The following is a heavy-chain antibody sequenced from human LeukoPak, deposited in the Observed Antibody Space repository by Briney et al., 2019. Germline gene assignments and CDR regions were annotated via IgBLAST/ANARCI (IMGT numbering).Heavy chain of an antibody. Sequence: SVKVSCKASGGTFSSYAISWVRQAPGQGLEWMGRIIPILGIANYAQKFQGRVTITADKSTSSAYRELSSLRSEDTAVYYCARDRGYDSSGYSPTGPLFDYWGQGTLVTVSS. V-gene: IGHV1-69*04. J-gene: IGHJ4*02. CDR2: IIPILGIA. CDR1: GGTFSSYA. D-gene: IGHD3-22*01. CDR3: ARDRGYDSSGYSPTGPLFDY.